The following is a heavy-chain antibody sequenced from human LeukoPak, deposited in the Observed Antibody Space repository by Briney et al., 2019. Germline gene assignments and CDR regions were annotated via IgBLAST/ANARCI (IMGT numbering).Heavy chain of an antibody. CDR1: GFTFSSYS. Sequence: GGSLRLSCAASGFTFSSYSMNWVRQAPGKGLEWVSSISSSSSYIYYADSVKGRFTISRDYAKNSLYLQMNSLRAEDTAVYYCARDQTIAAAAGMDVWGQGTTVTVSS. CDR2: ISSSSSYI. CDR3: ARDQTIAAAAGMDV. V-gene: IGHV3-21*01. D-gene: IGHD6-13*01. J-gene: IGHJ6*02.